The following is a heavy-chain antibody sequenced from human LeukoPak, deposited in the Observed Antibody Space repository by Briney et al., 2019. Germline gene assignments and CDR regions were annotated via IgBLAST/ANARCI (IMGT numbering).Heavy chain of an antibody. CDR1: GFTFRSHS. CDR3: TTHLSYSGSYLRFDY. V-gene: IGHV3-15*01. Sequence: GGSLRLSCAASGFTFRSHSMSWVRQAPGKGLEWVGRIKSKTDGGSTDYAAPVKGRFTFSRDDSKNTLYLQMNSLEAEDTAVYYCTTHLSYSGSYLRFDYWGQGTLVTVSS. D-gene: IGHD1-26*01. J-gene: IGHJ4*02. CDR2: IKSKTDGGST.